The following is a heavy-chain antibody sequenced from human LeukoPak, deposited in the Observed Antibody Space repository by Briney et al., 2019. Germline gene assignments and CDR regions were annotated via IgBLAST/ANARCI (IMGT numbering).Heavy chain of an antibody. D-gene: IGHD2/OR15-2a*01. V-gene: IGHV3-30*02. CDR1: GFSFSSYG. Sequence: GGSLRLSCAASGFSFSSYGMHWVRQAPGEGLEWVAFIRYDGSNKYYGDSVKGRFTISRDNSRNTLYLQMNSLRAEDTAVYYCAGFYDAFDIWGQGTMVTVSS. CDR2: IRYDGSNK. J-gene: IGHJ3*02. CDR3: AGFYDAFDI.